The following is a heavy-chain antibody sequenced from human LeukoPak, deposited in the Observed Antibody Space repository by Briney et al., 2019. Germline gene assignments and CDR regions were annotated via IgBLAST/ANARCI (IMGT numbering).Heavy chain of an antibody. CDR3: ARVGSGRALIY. CDR1: GFTFSSYW. Sequence: PGGSLRLSCAASGFTFSSYWMSWVRQAPGKGLEWVANIIQDGSEKYYVDSVKGRFTISRDNAKNSLYLQMNSLRAEDTAVYYCARVGSGRALIYWSQGTLVTVSS. D-gene: IGHD6-19*01. V-gene: IGHV3-7*01. CDR2: IIQDGSEK. J-gene: IGHJ4*02.